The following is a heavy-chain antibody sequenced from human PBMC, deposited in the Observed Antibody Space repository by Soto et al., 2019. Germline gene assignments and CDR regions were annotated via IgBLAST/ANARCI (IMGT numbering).Heavy chain of an antibody. CDR1: GYTFTGYD. CDR2: MNPNSGNI. Sequence: QVQLVQSGAEVKKPGASVKVSCKASGYTFTGYDINWVRQATGQGLEWMGWMNPNSGNIGYAQKFQGRVTMTRNTSISTAYMELSSLRSEDTAVYYCARERAVVITTMGREDYYYYGMDVWGQGTTVTVSS. D-gene: IGHD3-22*01. CDR3: ARERAVVITTMGREDYYYYGMDV. J-gene: IGHJ6*02. V-gene: IGHV1-8*01.